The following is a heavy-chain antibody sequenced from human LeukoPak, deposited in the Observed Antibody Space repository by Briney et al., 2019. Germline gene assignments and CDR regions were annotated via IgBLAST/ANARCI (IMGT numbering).Heavy chain of an antibody. CDR2: IYPSDSDT. D-gene: IGHD3-22*01. J-gene: IGHJ4*02. CDR1: GYSLTSYW. CDR3: ARRVTYYYDSSGYYLFDY. V-gene: IGHV5-51*01. Sequence: SGESLKISCKGSGYSLTSYWIGWVRQMPGKGLEWMGIIYPSDSDTTYSPSCQGQVSISADKSISTAYLQWSSMKASDTAMYYCARRVTYYYDSSGYYLFDYWGQGTLVTVSS.